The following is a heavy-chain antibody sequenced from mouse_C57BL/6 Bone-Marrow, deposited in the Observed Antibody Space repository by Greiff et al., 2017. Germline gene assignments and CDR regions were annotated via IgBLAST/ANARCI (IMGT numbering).Heavy chain of an antibody. CDR2: IYPRSGNT. Sequence: VQLVESGAELARPGASVKLSCKASGYTFTSYGIRWVKQSTGQGLEWIGEIYPRSGNTYYNEKFKCKATLTADKSSSTAYMALRSLTSEGSAVYFFARHGYYVWFAYWGQGTLVTVSA. D-gene: IGHD2-3*01. V-gene: IGHV1-81*01. CDR3: ARHGYYVWFAY. J-gene: IGHJ3*01. CDR1: GYTFTSYG.